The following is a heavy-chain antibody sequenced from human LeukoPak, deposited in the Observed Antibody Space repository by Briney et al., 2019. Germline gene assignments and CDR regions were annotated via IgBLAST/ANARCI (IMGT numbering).Heavy chain of an antibody. CDR3: VRRDNTGWNYFDC. Sequence: SETLSLTCTVSGGSINSHYWSRIRQSPGKGLEWIGDIYYSGSTKYNPSLKSRVTISVDTPKNDLSLRLTSVLAADTAIYYCVRRDNTGWNYFDCWGQGILVTVSS. J-gene: IGHJ4*02. CDR1: GGSINSHY. V-gene: IGHV4-59*08. D-gene: IGHD6-19*01. CDR2: IYYSGST.